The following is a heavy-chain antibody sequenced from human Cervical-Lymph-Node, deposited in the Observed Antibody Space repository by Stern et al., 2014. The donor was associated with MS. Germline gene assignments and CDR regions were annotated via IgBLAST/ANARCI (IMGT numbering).Heavy chain of an antibody. J-gene: IGHJ3*01. CDR2: IIPIFDTP. CDR3: VLPSKVTTAAFDV. D-gene: IGHD4-17*01. V-gene: IGHV1-69*06. Sequence: VQLVQSGAEVKKPGSSVNVSCKASGGTFTSFSINWVRQVPGQSLEWMGGIIPIFDTPNLAQKFQCRVTITADSSTSTVYMALNSLRSDDTAVYYCVLPSKVTTAAFDVWGRGTMVTVSS. CDR1: GGTFTSFS.